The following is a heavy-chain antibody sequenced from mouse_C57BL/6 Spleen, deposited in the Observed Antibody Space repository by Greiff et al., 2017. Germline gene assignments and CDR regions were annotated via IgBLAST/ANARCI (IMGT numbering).Heavy chain of an antibody. J-gene: IGHJ2*01. Sequence: EVNLVESGGGLVKPGGSLKLSCAASGFTFSSYAMSWVRQTPEKRLEWVATISDGGSYTYYPDNVKGRFTISRDNAKNNLYLQMSHLKSEDTAMYYCARHYSNYFDYWGQGTTLTVSS. CDR2: ISDGGSYT. CDR1: GFTFSSYA. CDR3: ARHYSNYFDY. V-gene: IGHV5-4*03. D-gene: IGHD2-5*01.